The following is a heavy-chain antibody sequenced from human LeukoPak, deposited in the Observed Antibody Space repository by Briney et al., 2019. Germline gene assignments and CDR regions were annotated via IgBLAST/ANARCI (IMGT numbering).Heavy chain of an antibody. J-gene: IGHJ4*02. D-gene: IGHD6-13*01. CDR1: GYTFTSYY. CDR3: ARVSIAAAGYYFDY. Sequence: ASVKVSCNASGYTFTSYYMHWVRQAPGQGLEWMGWINPNSGGTNYAQKFQGWVTMTRDTSISTAYMELSRLRSDDTAVYYCARVSIAAAGYYFDYWGQGTLVTVSS. CDR2: INPNSGGT. V-gene: IGHV1-2*04.